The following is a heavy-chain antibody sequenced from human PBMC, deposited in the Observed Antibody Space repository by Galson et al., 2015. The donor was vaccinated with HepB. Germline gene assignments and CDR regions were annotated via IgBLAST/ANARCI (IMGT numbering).Heavy chain of an antibody. CDR3: AREPSTRGKPVNTFGMDV. D-gene: IGHD6-19*01. Sequence: SLRLSCAASGFTFSSYAMHWVRQAPGRGLVWVSRIKSDGTTTTYADSVKGRFSISRDNARNTVYLQMYSLRAEDTAVYYCAREPSTRGKPVNTFGMDVWGQGTTVTVSS. V-gene: IGHV3-74*01. CDR2: IKSDGTTT. CDR1: GFTFSSYA. J-gene: IGHJ6*02.